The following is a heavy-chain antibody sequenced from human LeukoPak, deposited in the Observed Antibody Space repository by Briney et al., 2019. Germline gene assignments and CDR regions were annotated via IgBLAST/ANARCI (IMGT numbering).Heavy chain of an antibody. V-gene: IGHV3-43*01. D-gene: IGHD6-6*01. Sequence: PGGSLRLSRAASGFTFDDYTMHWVRQAPGKGLEWVSLISWDGGSTYYVDSVKGRFTISRDNSKNSLYLQMNSLRTEDTALYYCAKDMIEGGSSNPGYWGQGTLVTVSS. J-gene: IGHJ4*02. CDR3: AKDMIEGGSSNPGY. CDR1: GFTFDDYT. CDR2: ISWDGGST.